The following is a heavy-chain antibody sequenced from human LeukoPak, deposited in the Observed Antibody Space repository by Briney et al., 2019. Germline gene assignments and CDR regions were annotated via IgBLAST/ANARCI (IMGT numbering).Heavy chain of an antibody. CDR1: GFSFSDYY. Sequence: PGGSLKLSCAASGFSFSDYYMSWIRQAPGKGLEWVSWVSFISSSGSTTYYADSVKGRFTISRDNAKNSLYLQMNSLSAGDTAVYYCARGGGYDSGYPRYFDLWGRGTLVTVSS. V-gene: IGHV3-11*01. D-gene: IGHD3-9*01. J-gene: IGHJ2*01. CDR2: ISSSGSTT. CDR3: ARGGGYDSGYPRYFDL.